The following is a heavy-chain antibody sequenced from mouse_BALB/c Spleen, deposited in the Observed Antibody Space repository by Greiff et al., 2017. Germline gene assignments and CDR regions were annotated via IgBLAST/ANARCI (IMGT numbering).Heavy chain of an antibody. CDR1: CYSITSDYA. CDR2: ISYSGST. V-gene: IGHV3-2*02. D-gene: IGHD1-3*01. Sequence: EVKLQESGPGLVKPSQSLSLTCTVTCYSITSDYAWNWIRQFPGNKLEWMGYISYSGSTSYNPSLKSRISITRDTSKNQFFLQLNSVTTEDTATYYCARDNSYFDYWGQGTTLTVSS. CDR3: ARDNSYFDY. J-gene: IGHJ2*01.